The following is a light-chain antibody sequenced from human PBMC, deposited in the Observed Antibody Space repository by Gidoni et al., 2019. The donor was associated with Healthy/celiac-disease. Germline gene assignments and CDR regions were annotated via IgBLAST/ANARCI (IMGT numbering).Light chain of an antibody. Sequence: QSALTPPASVSGSPGQSITISCTGTSSAVAGYNYVSWYQQHPGKAPNLMMYEVSNRPSGVANSFSGSKSGKTASLTISGRQAEDEADYYCSSDTSSSTLVVFGGGTKLTVL. V-gene: IGLV2-14*01. J-gene: IGLJ2*01. CDR2: EVS. CDR1: SSAVAGYNY. CDR3: SSDTSSSTLVV.